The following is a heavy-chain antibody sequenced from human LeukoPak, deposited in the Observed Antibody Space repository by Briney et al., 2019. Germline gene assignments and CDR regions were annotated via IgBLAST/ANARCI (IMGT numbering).Heavy chain of an antibody. CDR1: GFTFSSYA. J-gene: IGHJ4*02. V-gene: IGHV3-23*01. D-gene: IGHD2-15*01. Sequence: GGSLRLSCAASGFTFSSYAMSWVRQAPGKGLEWVSAISRSGGSTYYADSVKGRFTISRDNSKNTLYLQMNSLRAEDTAVYYCAKDLERDIVVVVAATPADYWGQGTLVTVSS. CDR2: ISRSGGST. CDR3: AKDLERDIVVVVAATPADY.